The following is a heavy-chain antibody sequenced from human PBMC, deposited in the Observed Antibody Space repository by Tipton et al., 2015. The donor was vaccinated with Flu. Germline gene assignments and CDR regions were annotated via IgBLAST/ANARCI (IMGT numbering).Heavy chain of an antibody. CDR1: GYTFTSYD. V-gene: IGHV1-8*01. D-gene: IGHD2-2*03. CDR2: MNPNSGNT. J-gene: IGHJ4*02. CDR3: ARARESFMDDFDY. Sequence: QVQLVQSGAEVKKPGASVKVSCKASGYTFTSYDINWVRQATGHGLEWMGWMNPNSGNTGYAQKFQGRVTMTRNTSISTAHMELSSLRCEDTAVYYCARARESFMDDFDYWGQGTLVTVSS.